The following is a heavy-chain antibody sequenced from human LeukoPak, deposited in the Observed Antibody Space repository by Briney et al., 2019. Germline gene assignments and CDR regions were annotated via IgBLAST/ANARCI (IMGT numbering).Heavy chain of an antibody. V-gene: IGHV3-64*01. D-gene: IGHD2-15*01. J-gene: IGHJ4*02. CDR2: ISTNGGGT. CDR3: ARYCNGVTCYSGYDY. Sequence: GGSLRLSCAASGFTFSSYAMHWVRQTPGKGLEYVSAISTNGGGTYYANSVKGRFTISRDNSKNTLYLQMGSLRAEDMAVYFCARYCNGVTCYSGYDYWGQGTLVTVSS. CDR1: GFTFSSYA.